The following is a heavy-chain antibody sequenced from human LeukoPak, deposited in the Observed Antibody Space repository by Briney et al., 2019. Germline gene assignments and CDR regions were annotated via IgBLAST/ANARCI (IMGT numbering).Heavy chain of an antibody. J-gene: IGHJ4*02. D-gene: IGHD3-22*01. CDR2: IYSGGST. Sequence: PGGSLRLSCAASGFTVSSNYMSWVRQAPGKGLEWVSVIYSGGSTYYADSVKGRFTISRDNSKSTLYIQMNSLRAEDTALYYCARVAYDSSGYLGKKYYFDYWGQGTLVTVSS. CDR1: GFTVSSNY. V-gene: IGHV3-53*01. CDR3: ARVAYDSSGYLGKKYYFDY.